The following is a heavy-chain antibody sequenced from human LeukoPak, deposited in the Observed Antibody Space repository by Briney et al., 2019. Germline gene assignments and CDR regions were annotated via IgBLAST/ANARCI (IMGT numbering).Heavy chain of an antibody. CDR2: IYYSGST. CDR1: GASIISDTYY. CDR3: ARDFGYYYDSRGDAFDI. V-gene: IGHV4-39*07. D-gene: IGHD3-22*01. Sequence: PSETLSLTCTVSGASIISDTYYWGWIRQPPGKGLEWIGSIYYSGSTYYNPSLKSRVTISVDTSKNQFSLKLSSVTAADTAVYYCARDFGYYYDSRGDAFDIWGQGTMVTVSS. J-gene: IGHJ3*02.